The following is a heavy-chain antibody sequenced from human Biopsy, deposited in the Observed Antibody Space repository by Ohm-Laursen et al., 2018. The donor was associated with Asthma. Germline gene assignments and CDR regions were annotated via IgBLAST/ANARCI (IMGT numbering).Heavy chain of an antibody. CDR1: GYNFISFA. CDR3: ARTYYDFLTGQVKDVFGV. CDR2: VNTSNGDT. D-gene: IGHD3-9*01. J-gene: IGHJ3*01. Sequence: GASVKVSCKASGYNFISFAIHWVRQAPGQRLEWMGWVNTSNGDTKYSQKFQGRVTITRDTSVSTAYMELRSLRSEDTATYYCARTYYDFLTGQVKDVFGVWGQGTMVTVSS. V-gene: IGHV1-3*04.